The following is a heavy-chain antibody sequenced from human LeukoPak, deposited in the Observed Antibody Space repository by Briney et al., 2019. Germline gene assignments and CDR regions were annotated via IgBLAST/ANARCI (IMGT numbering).Heavy chain of an antibody. CDR3: AKVGNFYCSGGSCYFFNYYYYYMDV. Sequence: GGSLRLSCAASGFTFSRYGMSWVRQAPGKGLEWVSAISGSGGSTYYADSVKGRFTISRDNSKNTLYLQMNSLRAEDTAVYYCAKVGNFYCSGGSCYFFNYYYYYMDVWGKGTTVTVSS. D-gene: IGHD2-15*01. J-gene: IGHJ6*03. V-gene: IGHV3-23*01. CDR1: GFTFSRYG. CDR2: ISGSGGST.